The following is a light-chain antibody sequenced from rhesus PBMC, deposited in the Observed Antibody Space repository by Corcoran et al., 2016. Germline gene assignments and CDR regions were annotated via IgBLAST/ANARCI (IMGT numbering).Light chain of an antibody. CDR1: QSVSSS. V-gene: IGKV3-42*03. Sequence: EIVMTQSPATLSLSPGERATLSCRASQSVSSSLAWYQQKPGPVPRLLIFRASSRATGNPDRFSGSGSGTEFPLTISSLEPEDFAVYYCQQYSNWLTFGGGTKVEIK. CDR3: QQYSNWLT. CDR2: RAS. J-gene: IGKJ4*01.